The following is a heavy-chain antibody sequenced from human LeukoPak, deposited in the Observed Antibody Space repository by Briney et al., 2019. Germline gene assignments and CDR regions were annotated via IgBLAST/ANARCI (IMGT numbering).Heavy chain of an antibody. V-gene: IGHV3-73*01. CDR2: IRSKANSYAT. CDR3: TRPVTGYWYFDL. D-gene: IGHD1-14*01. J-gene: IGHJ2*01. Sequence: GGSLRLSCAASRFTFSGSAMHWIRQASGKGLEWVGRIRSKANSYATAYAASVKGRFTISRDDSKNTAYLQMNSLKTEDTAVYYCTRPVTGYWYFDLWGRGTLVTVSS. CDR1: RFTFSGSA.